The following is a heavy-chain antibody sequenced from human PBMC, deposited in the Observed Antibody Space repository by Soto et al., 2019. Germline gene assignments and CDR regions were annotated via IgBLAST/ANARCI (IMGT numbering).Heavy chain of an antibody. J-gene: IGHJ6*02. V-gene: IGHV5-51*01. Sequence: GESLKISCKGSGYSFTSYWIGWVRQMPGKGLEWMGIIYPGDSDTRYSPSFQGHVTISADKSISTAYLQWSSLKASDTAMYYCARLYYYDSSGVYGMDVWGQGTTVTVSS. D-gene: IGHD3-22*01. CDR2: IYPGDSDT. CDR1: GYSFTSYW. CDR3: ARLYYYDSSGVYGMDV.